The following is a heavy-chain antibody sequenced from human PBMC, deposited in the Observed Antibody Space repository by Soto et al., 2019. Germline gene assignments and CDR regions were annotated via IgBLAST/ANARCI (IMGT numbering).Heavy chain of an antibody. CDR3: ARASGYYDSSGYWFDP. CDR2: MNPNSGNT. D-gene: IGHD3-22*01. J-gene: IGHJ5*02. V-gene: IGHV1-8*01. CDR1: GYTFTSYD. Sequence: QVQLVQSGAEVKKPGASVKVSCKASGYTFTSYDINWVRQATGQGLEWMGWMNPNSGNTGYAQKFQGRVTMSRNTSISTAYMELSSLRSEDTAVYYCARASGYYDSSGYWFDPWGQGTLVTVSS.